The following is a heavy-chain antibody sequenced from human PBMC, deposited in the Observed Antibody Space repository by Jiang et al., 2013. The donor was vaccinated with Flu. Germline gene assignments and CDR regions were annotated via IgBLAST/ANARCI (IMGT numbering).Heavy chain of an antibody. J-gene: IGHJ1*01. D-gene: IGHD3-10*01. CDR3: ARASKSIIMVEYFQH. Sequence: RLSCAASGFTFSSYWMSWVRQAPGKGLEWVANIKQDGSEKYYVDSVKGRFTISRDNAKNSLYLQMNSLRAEDTAVYYCARASKSIIMVEYFQHWGQGTLVTVSS. CDR2: IKQDGSEK. CDR1: GFTFSSYW. V-gene: IGHV3-7*03.